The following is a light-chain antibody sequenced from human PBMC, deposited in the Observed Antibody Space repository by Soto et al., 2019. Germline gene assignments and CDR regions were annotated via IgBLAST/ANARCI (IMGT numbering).Light chain of an antibody. CDR1: QSISSW. Sequence: DIQMTQSPSTLSASVGDRVTITCRASQSISSWLAWYQQNPGKAPNLLIYKASSFESGVPSRFSGRGSGTEFPLTISSLQPDDFATYSCQQYNSYWTFGQGTKVEIK. V-gene: IGKV1-5*03. CDR3: QQYNSYWT. CDR2: KAS. J-gene: IGKJ1*01.